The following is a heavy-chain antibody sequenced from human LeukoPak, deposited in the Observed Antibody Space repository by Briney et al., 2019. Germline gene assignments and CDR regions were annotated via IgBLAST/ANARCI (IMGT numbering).Heavy chain of an antibody. CDR2: ISGSGGNT. D-gene: IGHD1-26*01. CDR3: AKLRSGTTGNVEI. V-gene: IGHV3-23*01. CDR1: GFTSSSYA. Sequence: GGSLRLSCAASGFTSSSYAMSWVRQAPGKGLEWVSAISGSGGNTYYADSVKGRFTISRDNSKNTLYLQMNSLKAEDSAAYYCAKLRSGTTGNVEIWGQGTMVTVSS. J-gene: IGHJ3*02.